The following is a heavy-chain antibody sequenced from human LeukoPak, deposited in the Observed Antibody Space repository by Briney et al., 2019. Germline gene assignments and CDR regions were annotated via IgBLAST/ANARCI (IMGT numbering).Heavy chain of an antibody. V-gene: IGHV1-2*04. CDR2: INPNSGGT. CDR3: ASCYSSGRDHWFDP. CDR1: GYTFTGYY. Sequence: ASVNVSCKASGYTFTGYYMHWVRQAPGRGLEWMGWINPNSGGTNYAQKFQGWVTMTSDTSISTAYMELSSLRSDDTAVYYCASCYSSGRDHWFDPWGQGTLVTVSS. D-gene: IGHD6-19*01. J-gene: IGHJ5*02.